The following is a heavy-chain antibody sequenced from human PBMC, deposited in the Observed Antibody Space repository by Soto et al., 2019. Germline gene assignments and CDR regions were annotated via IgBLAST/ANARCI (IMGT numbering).Heavy chain of an antibody. V-gene: IGHV4-31*03. J-gene: IGHJ5*02. Sequence: QVQLQESGPGLVKPSQTLSLTCTVSGGSISSGGYYWSWIRQHPGKGLEWIGYIYYSGSTYYNPSLKRRVTISVDTSKNQFSLKLSSVTAADTAVYYCAREEGGSGTQNWFDPWGQGTLVTVSS. D-gene: IGHD3-10*01. CDR3: AREEGGSGTQNWFDP. CDR2: IYYSGST. CDR1: GGSISSGGYY.